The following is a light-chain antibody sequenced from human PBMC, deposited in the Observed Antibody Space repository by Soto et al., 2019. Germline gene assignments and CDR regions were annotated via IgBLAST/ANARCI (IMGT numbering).Light chain of an antibody. CDR3: QQYDSVLGT. V-gene: IGKV1-33*01. J-gene: IGKJ1*01. CDR1: QDISNY. CDR2: DAS. Sequence: DIQMTQSPSSLSASVGDRVTITCQASQDISNYLNWYQQKPGKAPNLLIYDASSLESGVPSRFSGSGSGTEFTLTISSLQPDDFATYYCQQYDSVLGTFGPGTKVDIK.